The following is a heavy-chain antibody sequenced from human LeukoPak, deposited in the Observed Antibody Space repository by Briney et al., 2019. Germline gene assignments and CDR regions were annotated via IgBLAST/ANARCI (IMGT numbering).Heavy chain of an antibody. D-gene: IGHD6-19*01. J-gene: IGHJ4*02. CDR3: ARGVGYTSGWYLIAFDY. CDR2: ISYDGSNE. V-gene: IGHV3-30*04. CDR1: GFRLSSYA. Sequence: PGRSLRLSCAASGFRLSSYAMHWVRQAPGKGLEWVAVISYDGSNEYYADSVKGRFTISRDNSKNTLFLQMNNLRAEDTAVYYCARGVGYTSGWYLIAFDYWGQGTLVSVSS.